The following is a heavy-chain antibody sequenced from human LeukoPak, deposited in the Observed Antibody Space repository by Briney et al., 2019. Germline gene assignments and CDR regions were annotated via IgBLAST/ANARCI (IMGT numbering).Heavy chain of an antibody. Sequence: SETLSLTCTVSGGSISSSSYYWGWIRQPPGKGLEWIGSIYYSGSTYYNPSLKSRVTISVDTSKNQFSLKLSSVTAADTAVYYCARLYYDSSGYYSSYWYFDLWGRGTLVTVSS. CDR1: GGSISSSSYY. CDR2: IYYSGST. J-gene: IGHJ2*01. D-gene: IGHD3-22*01. V-gene: IGHV4-39*01. CDR3: ARLYYDSSGYYSSYWYFDL.